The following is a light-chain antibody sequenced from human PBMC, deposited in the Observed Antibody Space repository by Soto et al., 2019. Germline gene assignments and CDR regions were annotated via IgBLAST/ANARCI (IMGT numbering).Light chain of an antibody. CDR1: SGHSSYA. J-gene: IGLJ3*02. Sequence: QSVLTQSPSASASLGASVKLTCTLSSGHSSYAIAWHQQQPEKGPRFLMKFKSDGSHSKGDGIPDRFSGSSSGAERYLTISSLQSEDEADYYCQAWGTGIWVFGGGTQLTV. CDR2: FKSDGSH. V-gene: IGLV4-69*01. CDR3: QAWGTGIWV.